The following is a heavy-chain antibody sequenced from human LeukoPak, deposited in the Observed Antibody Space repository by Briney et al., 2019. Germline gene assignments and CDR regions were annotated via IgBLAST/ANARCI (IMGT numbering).Heavy chain of an antibody. V-gene: IGHV4-31*03. CDR1: GGSISSGGYY. CDR3: AREESGWFDP. CDR2: IYYSGST. J-gene: IGHJ5*02. Sequence: PSETLSLTCTVSGGSISSGGYYWSWIRQHPGKGLEWIGYIYYSGSTYYNPSLKSRVTISVDTSKNQFSLKLSSVTAADTAVYYCAREESGWFDPWGQGTLVTVSS.